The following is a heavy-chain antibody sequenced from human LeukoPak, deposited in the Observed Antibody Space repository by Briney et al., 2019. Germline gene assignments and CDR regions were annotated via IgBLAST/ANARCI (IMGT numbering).Heavy chain of an antibody. CDR3: ARDLSEDTAMGPFDY. D-gene: IGHD5-18*01. Sequence: GGSLRLSCAASGFTFSSYAMHWVRQAPGKGLEWVAVISYDGSNKYYADSVKGRFTISRDNSKNSLYLQMNSLRAEDTAVYYCARDLSEDTAMGPFDYWGQGTLVTVSS. CDR1: GFTFSSYA. CDR2: ISYDGSNK. V-gene: IGHV3-30-3*01. J-gene: IGHJ4*02.